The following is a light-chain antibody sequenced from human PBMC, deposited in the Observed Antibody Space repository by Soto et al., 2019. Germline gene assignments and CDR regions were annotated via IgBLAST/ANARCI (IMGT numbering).Light chain of an antibody. CDR2: EGS. Sequence: QSALTQPASVSGSPGQSITISCTGTSSDVGSYNLVSWYQQHPGKAPKLMIYEGSKRPSGVSNRFSGSKSGNTASLTISGLQADDEADYYCCSYTSSSTLVFGTGTKLTVL. CDR3: CSYTSSSTLV. J-gene: IGLJ1*01. CDR1: SSDVGSYNL. V-gene: IGLV2-14*02.